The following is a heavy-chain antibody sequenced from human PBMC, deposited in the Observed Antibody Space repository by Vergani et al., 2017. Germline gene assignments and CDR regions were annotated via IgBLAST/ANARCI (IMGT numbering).Heavy chain of an antibody. CDR2: INHSGIT. Sequence: QVQLQQWGAGLLKPSETLSLTCAVYGGSFSGYYWSWIRQPPGKGLEWIGEINHSGITNYNPSLKSRVTISLDPSKNQFSLKLSSVTAADTAVYYCARAKPTYYYDSSGYSLLYWGQGTLVTVSS. CDR3: ARAKPTYYYDSSGYSLLY. V-gene: IGHV4-34*01. CDR1: GGSFSGYY. D-gene: IGHD3-22*01. J-gene: IGHJ4*02.